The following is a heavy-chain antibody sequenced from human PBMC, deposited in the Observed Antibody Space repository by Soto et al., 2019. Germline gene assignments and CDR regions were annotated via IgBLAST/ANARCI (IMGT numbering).Heavy chain of an antibody. Sequence: EVQLLESGGGLVQPGGSLRLSCAASGFTFSTYAMAWVRQAPGKGLEWVSAISGGGGSAYLADSVRCRFTISRDNSKNTLDLQMSGLRAEDTALYFCAKAFDASGYYYERAVDYWGQGTLVTVSS. CDR3: AKAFDASGYYYERAVDY. J-gene: IGHJ4*02. CDR2: ISGGGGSA. CDR1: GFTFSTYA. V-gene: IGHV3-23*01. D-gene: IGHD3-22*01.